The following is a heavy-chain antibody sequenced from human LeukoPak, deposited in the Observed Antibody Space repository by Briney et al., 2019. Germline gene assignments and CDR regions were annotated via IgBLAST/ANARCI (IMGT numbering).Heavy chain of an antibody. Sequence: ASVKVSCKASGYTFTSYGISWVRQAPGQGLEWMGLISAYNGNTNYAQKLQGRVTMTTDTSTTTAYMEVTSLRSDDTAVYYCARDRGYSYGTDAFHIWGQGTLVTVSS. CDR1: GYTFTSYG. CDR2: ISAYNGNT. CDR3: ARDRGYSYGTDAFHI. D-gene: IGHD5-18*01. V-gene: IGHV1-18*01. J-gene: IGHJ3*02.